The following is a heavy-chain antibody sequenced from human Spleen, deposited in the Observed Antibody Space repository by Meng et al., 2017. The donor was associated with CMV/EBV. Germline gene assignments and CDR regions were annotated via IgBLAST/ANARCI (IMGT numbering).Heavy chain of an antibody. CDR3: ARDLGDGYNGGY. CDR1: GGTFSSYT. CDR2: IIPILGIA. V-gene: IGHV1-69*04. Sequence: CKASGGTFSSYTISWVRQAPGQGLKWMGRIIPILGIANYAQKFQGRVTITADKSTSTAYMELSSLRSEDTAVYYCARDLGDGYNGGYWGQGTLVTVSS. D-gene: IGHD5-24*01. J-gene: IGHJ4*02.